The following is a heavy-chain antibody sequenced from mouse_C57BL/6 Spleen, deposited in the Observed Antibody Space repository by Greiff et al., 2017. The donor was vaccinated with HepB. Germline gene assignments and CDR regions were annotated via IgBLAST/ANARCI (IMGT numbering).Heavy chain of an antibody. CDR3: MYGYTWFAY. Sequence: VHVKQSGAELVRPGASVKLSCTASGFNIKDDYMHWVKQRPEQGLEWIGWIDPENGDTEYASKFQGKATITADTSSNTAYLQLSSLTSEDTAVYYCMYGYTWFAYWGQGTLVTVSA. D-gene: IGHD2-2*01. V-gene: IGHV14-4*01. CDR2: IDPENGDT. CDR1: GFNIKDDY. J-gene: IGHJ3*01.